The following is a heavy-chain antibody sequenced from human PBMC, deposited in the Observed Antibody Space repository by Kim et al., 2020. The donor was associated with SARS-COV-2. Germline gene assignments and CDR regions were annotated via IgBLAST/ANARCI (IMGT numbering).Heavy chain of an antibody. J-gene: IGHJ4*02. D-gene: IGHD1-1*01. V-gene: IGHV3-23*01. CDR3: AREPARRADY. CDR1: GFIFSTYD. CDR2: ITRDGST. Sequence: GGSLRLSCAASGFIFSTYDMSWVRQAPGKGLEWISAITRDGSTFYADSVKGRFTISRDNSENTLHLQMGSLRVEDTGVYYCAREPARRADYSGRGTLVT.